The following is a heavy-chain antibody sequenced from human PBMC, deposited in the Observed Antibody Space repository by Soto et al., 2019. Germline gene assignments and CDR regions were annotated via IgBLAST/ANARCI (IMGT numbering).Heavy chain of an antibody. D-gene: IGHD3-10*01. CDR2: ISAYNGNT. Sequence: GASVKVSCKASGYTFTSYGISWVRQAPGQGLEWMGWISAYNGNTNYAQKLQGRVTMTTDTSTSTAYMELRSLRSDDTAVYYCAREDPYYYGSGSYTPPLDYWGQGTLVTVSS. V-gene: IGHV1-18*01. CDR3: AREDPYYYGSGSYTPPLDY. J-gene: IGHJ4*02. CDR1: GYTFTSYG.